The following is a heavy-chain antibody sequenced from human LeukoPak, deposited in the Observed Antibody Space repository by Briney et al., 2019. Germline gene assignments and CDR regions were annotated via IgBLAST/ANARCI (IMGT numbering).Heavy chain of an antibody. V-gene: IGHV1-18*01. CDR3: ARDRVPVVAATLYYYYMDV. CDR2: ISAYNGNT. J-gene: IGHJ6*03. Sequence: ASVKVSCKASGYTFTSYGISWARQAPGQGLEWMGWISAYNGNTNYAQTLQGRVTMTTDTSTSTAYMELRSLRSDDTAVYYCARDRVPVVAATLYYYYMDVWGKGTTVTVSS. CDR1: GYTFTSYG. D-gene: IGHD2-15*01.